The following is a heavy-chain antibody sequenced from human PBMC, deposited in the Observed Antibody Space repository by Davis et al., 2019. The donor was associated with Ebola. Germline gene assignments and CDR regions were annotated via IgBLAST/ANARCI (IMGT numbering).Heavy chain of an antibody. Sequence: ASVKVSCKASGYTFTSYGISWVRQAPGQGLEWMGWISAYNGNTNYAQKLQGRVTMTTDTSTSTAYMELRSLRSNDTAVYYCARAQRMGLRFLEWLFQYGMDVWGQGTTVTVSS. D-gene: IGHD3-3*01. CDR2: ISAYNGNT. J-gene: IGHJ6*02. CDR3: ARAQRMGLRFLEWLFQYGMDV. V-gene: IGHV1-18*01. CDR1: GYTFTSYG.